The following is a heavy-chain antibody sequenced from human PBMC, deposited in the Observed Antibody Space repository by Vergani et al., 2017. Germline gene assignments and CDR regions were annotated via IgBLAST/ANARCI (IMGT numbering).Heavy chain of an antibody. Sequence: QLQLQESGPGLVKPSATLSLTCSVSGASIRSSNYYWGWIRQPPGKGLEWIASIYYSGSTYYNPSLKSRVTISVDTSKNQFSLKLISVTAADTAVYYCARPGSSSWYKVSWYFDLWGRGTLVTVYS. D-gene: IGHD6-13*01. CDR3: ARPGSSSWYKVSWYFDL. CDR1: GASIRSSNYY. J-gene: IGHJ2*01. CDR2: IYYSGST. V-gene: IGHV4-39*01.